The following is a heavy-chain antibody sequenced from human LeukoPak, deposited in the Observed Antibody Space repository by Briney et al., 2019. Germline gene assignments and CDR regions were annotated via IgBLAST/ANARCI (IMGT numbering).Heavy chain of an antibody. J-gene: IGHJ4*02. D-gene: IGHD2/OR15-2a*01. Sequence: GGSLRLSCAASGFTFSSHWMHWVRQAPGKGLVWVSRINSDGSSISYADSVKGRFTISKDNAKNTVYLQMNNLRAEDTAVYYCVSFYETYWGRGTLVTVSS. CDR1: GFTFSSHW. CDR3: VSFYETY. V-gene: IGHV3-74*01. CDR2: INSDGSSI.